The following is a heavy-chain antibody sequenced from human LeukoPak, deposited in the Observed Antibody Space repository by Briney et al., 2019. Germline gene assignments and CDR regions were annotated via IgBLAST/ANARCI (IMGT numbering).Heavy chain of an antibody. CDR2: IIPILGIA. J-gene: IGHJ4*02. V-gene: IGHV1-69*04. D-gene: IGHD2-21*02. CDR1: GGTFSSYA. Sequence: GSSVKVSCKASGGTFSSYAISWVRQAPGQGLEWMGRIIPILGIANYAQKFQGRVTITADKSTSTACMELSSLRSEDTAVYYCARETRGGDIHWGQGTLVTVSS. CDR3: ARETRGGDIH.